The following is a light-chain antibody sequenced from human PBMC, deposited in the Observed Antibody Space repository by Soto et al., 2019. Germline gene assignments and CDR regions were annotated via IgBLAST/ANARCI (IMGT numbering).Light chain of an antibody. CDR3: MQAIQAPRT. Sequence: DMVLTQSPLSLPVTPGEPASISCRSSQSLLHSNGNIYLDWYLQKPGQSPQLLIYLGSIRASGVPDRVSGSGSGTDFTLKITRVEAEDVGVYYCMQAIQAPRTFGLGTKVEIK. V-gene: IGKV2-28*01. J-gene: IGKJ1*01. CDR1: QSLLHSNGNIY. CDR2: LGS.